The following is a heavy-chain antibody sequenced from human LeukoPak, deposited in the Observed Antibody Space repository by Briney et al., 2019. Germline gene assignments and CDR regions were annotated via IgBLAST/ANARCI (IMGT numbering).Heavy chain of an antibody. CDR1: GFTVTRNN. CDR3: AREPRYDYYFDS. Sequence: GGSLRLSCAASGFTVTRNNMNWVRQAPGKGLEWVSIIDTDDNTYYADSVKGRFTISRDKSRNTLYLEMNSLKAEDTAVYYCAREPRYDYYFDSWGQGTLVTVSS. CDR2: IDTDDNT. D-gene: IGHD2-15*01. V-gene: IGHV3-66*01. J-gene: IGHJ4*02.